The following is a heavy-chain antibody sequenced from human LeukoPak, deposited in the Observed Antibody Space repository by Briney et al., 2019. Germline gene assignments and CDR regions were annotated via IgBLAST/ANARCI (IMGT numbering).Heavy chain of an antibody. Sequence: ASVKVSCKASGYTFTGYYMHWVRQAPGQGLEWMGWINPNSGGTNYAQKFQGRVTMTRDTSINTAYMELSRLRSDDTAVYYCAREARQWLVPDLRAFDIWGQGTMVTVSS. V-gene: IGHV1-2*02. J-gene: IGHJ3*02. D-gene: IGHD6-19*01. CDR1: GYTFTGYY. CDR2: INPNSGGT. CDR3: AREARQWLVPDLRAFDI.